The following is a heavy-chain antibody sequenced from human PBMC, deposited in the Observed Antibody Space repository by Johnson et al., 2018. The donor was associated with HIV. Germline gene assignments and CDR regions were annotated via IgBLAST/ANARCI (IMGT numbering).Heavy chain of an antibody. D-gene: IGHD3-3*01. J-gene: IGHJ3*02. CDR3: ASGAYYDFWSGLAHAFDI. CDR2: ISYDGSNK. Sequence: LVESGGGVVQPGRSLRLSCAASGFTFSSYAMHWVRQAPGKGLEWVAVISYDGSNKYYADSVKGRFTISRDNSKNTLYLEMNSLRAEDTAVYYCASGAYYDFWSGLAHAFDIWGQGTMVTVSS. V-gene: IGHV3-30*04. CDR1: GFTFSSYA.